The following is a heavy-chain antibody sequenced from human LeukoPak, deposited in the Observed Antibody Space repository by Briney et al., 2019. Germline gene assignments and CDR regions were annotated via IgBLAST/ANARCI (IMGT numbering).Heavy chain of an antibody. D-gene: IGHD6-19*01. CDR3: ARGSIAVAGTLFGYYYYGMDV. J-gene: IGHJ6*02. Sequence: GASVKVSCKASGYTFTSYGISWVRQAPGQGLEWMGWISAYNGNTNYAQKLQGRVTMTTDTSTSTAYMELRSLRSDDTAVYYCARGSIAVAGTLFGYYYYGMDVWGQGTTVTVSS. CDR1: GYTFTSYG. V-gene: IGHV1-18*01. CDR2: ISAYNGNT.